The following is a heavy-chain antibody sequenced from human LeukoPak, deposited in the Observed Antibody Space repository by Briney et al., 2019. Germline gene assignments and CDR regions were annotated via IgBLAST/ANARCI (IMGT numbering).Heavy chain of an antibody. Sequence: ASVKVSCKASGYTFTSYGISWVRQAPGQGLEWMGWISAYNGNTNYAQKLQSRVTMTTDTSTSTAYMELRSLRSDDTAVYYCARAPSYYDSSGSFDYWGQGTLVTVSS. CDR3: ARAPSYYDSSGSFDY. CDR2: ISAYNGNT. J-gene: IGHJ4*02. V-gene: IGHV1-18*01. D-gene: IGHD3-22*01. CDR1: GYTFTSYG.